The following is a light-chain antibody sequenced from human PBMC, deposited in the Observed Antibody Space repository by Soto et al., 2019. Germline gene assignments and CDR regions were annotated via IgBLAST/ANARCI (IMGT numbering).Light chain of an antibody. CDR1: SGHNNYA. CDR2: LNSDGSH. CDR3: QTWDAGILV. Sequence: QTVVTQSPSASASLGASVKLTCTLSSGHNNYAIAWHQQQPEKGPRYLMRLNSDGSHNKGDGIPDRFSGSSSGAERSLIISGLRSEDEADYYCQTWDAGILVFGAGTKLTVL. V-gene: IGLV4-69*02. J-gene: IGLJ1*01.